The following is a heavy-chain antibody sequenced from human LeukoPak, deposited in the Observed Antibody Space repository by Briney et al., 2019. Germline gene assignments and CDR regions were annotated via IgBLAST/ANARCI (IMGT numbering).Heavy chain of an antibody. V-gene: IGHV3-30*02. Sequence: GGSLRLSCAASGFTFSSYGMHWVRQAPGKGLEWVAFIRYDGSNNYYADSVKGRFTISRENSKNALYLQMNSLRAEDTAVYYCAKDRTIFGVVNWFDPWGQGTLVTVSS. J-gene: IGHJ5*02. CDR3: AKDRTIFGVVNWFDP. CDR1: GFTFSSYG. CDR2: IRYDGSNN. D-gene: IGHD3-3*01.